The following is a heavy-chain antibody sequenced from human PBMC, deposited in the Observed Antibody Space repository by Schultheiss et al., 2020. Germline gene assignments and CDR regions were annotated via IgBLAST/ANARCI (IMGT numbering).Heavy chain of an antibody. CDR3: TTVRWVGYYYGMDV. CDR2: IKSKTDGGTT. D-gene: IGHD4-23*01. Sequence: GSLRLSCAASGFTFSNAWMSWVRQAPGKGLEWVGRIKSKTDGGTTDYAAPVKGRFTISRDDSKNTLYLQMNSLKTEDTAVYYCTTVRWVGYYYGMDVWGQGTTVTVSS. CDR1: GFTFSNAW. V-gene: IGHV3-15*01. J-gene: IGHJ6*02.